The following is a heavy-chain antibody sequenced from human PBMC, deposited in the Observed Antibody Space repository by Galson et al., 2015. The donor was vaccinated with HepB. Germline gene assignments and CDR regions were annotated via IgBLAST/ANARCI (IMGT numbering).Heavy chain of an antibody. D-gene: IGHD5-24*01. CDR1: GYSFTNYW. J-gene: IGHJ4*02. V-gene: IGHV5-10-1*01. Sequence: QSGAEVKKPGESLRISCKTSGYSFTNYWITWVRQMPGKGLEWMGRFDPSDSFVNYSPSFRGHVTISGDRSISTAYLQWSSLKASDTATYFCARSDGYNYGADYWGQGTLVAVSS. CDR2: FDPSDSFV. CDR3: ARSDGYNYGADY.